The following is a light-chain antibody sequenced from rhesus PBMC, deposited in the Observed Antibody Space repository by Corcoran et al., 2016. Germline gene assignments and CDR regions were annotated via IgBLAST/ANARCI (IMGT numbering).Light chain of an antibody. CDR1: QGISSY. V-gene: IGKV1-25*01. CDR3: QQYNSLPFT. Sequence: DIQMTQSPSSVSASVGARVTITCRASQGISSYFAWYQQKPGKSPKHLIYNATTLQSGVPSRYSGSGSETEFTLTISSLQPEDFATYYCQQYNSLPFTFGPGTKLDIK. J-gene: IGKJ3*01. CDR2: NAT.